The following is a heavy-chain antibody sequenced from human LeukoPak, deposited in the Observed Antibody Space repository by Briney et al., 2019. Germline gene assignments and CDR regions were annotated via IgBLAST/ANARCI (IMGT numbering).Heavy chain of an antibody. CDR3: TKDPNGDYVGAFDP. J-gene: IGHJ5*02. V-gene: IGHV3-23*01. CDR1: GSGFTFGNLG. D-gene: IGHD4-17*01. CDR2: ISGSGYYT. Sequence: GGSLRLSCEASGSGFTFGNLGMSWVRQAPGKGLEWLSGISGSGYYTYYADSVKGRFTISRDNSKNTLYLQMNSLRAEDTAVYYCTKDPNGDYVGAFDPWGQGTLVTVSS.